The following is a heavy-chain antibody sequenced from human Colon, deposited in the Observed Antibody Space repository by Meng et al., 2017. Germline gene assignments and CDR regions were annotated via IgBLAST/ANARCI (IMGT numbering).Heavy chain of an antibody. Sequence: QVQLQQGGAGLLKPSETLSLTCAVAGGSFLDYYWSWIRQSPGKGLEWIGEISHRGTTNYNPSLKSRVTISLDTSRNQFSLNLTSVTAADTAVYYCAAQRRSTSYPYYWGQGTLVTVSS. V-gene: IGHV4-34*01. J-gene: IGHJ4*02. CDR3: AAQRRSTSYPYY. CDR2: ISHRGTT. CDR1: GGSFLDYY. D-gene: IGHD3-16*01.